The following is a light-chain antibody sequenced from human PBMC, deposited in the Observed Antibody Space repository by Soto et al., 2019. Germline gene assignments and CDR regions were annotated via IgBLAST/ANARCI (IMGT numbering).Light chain of an antibody. Sequence: DIQMTQSPSTLSASVGDRVTITCRASQSIGNGLAWYQQKPGKVPKVLIYDVSTLESGVPSRFSGSGSGTEFTLTISSLQPDDYATYYCHQYYGSLYAFGQGTKLEI. CDR1: QSIGNG. V-gene: IGKV1-5*01. CDR2: DVS. J-gene: IGKJ2*01. CDR3: HQYYGSLYA.